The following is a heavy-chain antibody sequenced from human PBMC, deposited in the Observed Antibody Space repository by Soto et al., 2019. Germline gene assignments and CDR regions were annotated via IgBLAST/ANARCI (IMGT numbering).Heavy chain of an antibody. D-gene: IGHD2-15*01. CDR3: AKNGGGDRCYYCDDY. Sequence: GGSLRLSCAASGFTFSSYAMSWVRQAPGKGLEWVSVISGSGVSTYYADSVKGRFTITRYISKITLYLQMNSPRAEDTAVYYCAKNGGGDRCYYCDDYWGQGTLVTVSS. CDR1: GFTFSSYA. CDR2: ISGSGVST. V-gene: IGHV3-23*01. J-gene: IGHJ4*02.